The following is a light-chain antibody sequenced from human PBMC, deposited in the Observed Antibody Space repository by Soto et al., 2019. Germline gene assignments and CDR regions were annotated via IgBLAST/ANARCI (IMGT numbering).Light chain of an antibody. V-gene: IGLV2-14*01. CDR1: NSDVGAYNY. CDR2: EVN. Sequence: QSVLTQPASVSGSPGQSITISCTGSNSDVGAYNYVSWYQQHPGKAPKLIIYEVNNQPSGVSHRFSGSKSGNTASLTISGLQADDEADYYCASYTVSHPRVFGGGTKLTVL. CDR3: ASYTVSHPRV. J-gene: IGLJ3*02.